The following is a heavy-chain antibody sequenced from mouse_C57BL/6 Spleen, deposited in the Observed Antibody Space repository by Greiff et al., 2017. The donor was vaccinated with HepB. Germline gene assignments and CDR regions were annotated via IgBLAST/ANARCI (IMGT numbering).Heavy chain of an antibody. J-gene: IGHJ4*01. CDR1: GYTFTSYW. CDR2: IYPGSGST. V-gene: IGHV1-55*01. CDR3: ARVDYDSSYDYAMDY. D-gene: IGHD1-1*01. Sequence: QVQLKESGAELVKPGASVKMSCKASGYTFTSYWITWVKQRPGQGLEWIGDIYPGSGSTNYNEKFKSKATLTVDTSSSTAYMQLSSLTSEDSAVYYCARVDYDSSYDYAMDYWGQGTSVTVSS.